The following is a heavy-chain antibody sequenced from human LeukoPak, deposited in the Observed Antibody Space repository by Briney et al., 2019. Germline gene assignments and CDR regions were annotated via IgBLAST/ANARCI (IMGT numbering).Heavy chain of an antibody. CDR3: ARDQITGSGSQRPLNWFDP. Sequence: SETLSLTCTVSGGSISSYYWSWIRQPAGKGLEWIGRIYTSGSTNYNPSLKSRVTMSVDTSKNQFSLKLSSVTAADTAVYYCARDQITGSGSQRPLNWFDPWGQGTLVTVSS. D-gene: IGHD3-10*01. V-gene: IGHV4-4*07. CDR2: IYTSGST. CDR1: GGSISSYY. J-gene: IGHJ5*02.